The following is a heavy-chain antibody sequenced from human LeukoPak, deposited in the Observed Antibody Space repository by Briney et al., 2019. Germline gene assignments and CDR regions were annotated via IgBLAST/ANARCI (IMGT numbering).Heavy chain of an antibody. D-gene: IGHD5-18*01. CDR2: IKGDGSIT. Sequence: PGRSLRLSCAASGFTFSSYWMHWVRQAPGKGLVWVSRIKGDGSITSYADSVKGRFTISRDNARNTLYLQMNSLRAEDTAVYYCAKALDTAMVYDYWGQGTLVTVSS. V-gene: IGHV3-74*01. CDR3: AKALDTAMVYDY. CDR1: GFTFSSYW. J-gene: IGHJ4*02.